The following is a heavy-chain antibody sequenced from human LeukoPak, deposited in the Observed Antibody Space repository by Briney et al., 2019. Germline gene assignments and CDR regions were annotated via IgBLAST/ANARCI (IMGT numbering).Heavy chain of an antibody. CDR1: GGSISSYY. D-gene: IGHD3-10*01. Sequence: KPSETLSLTCTVSGGSISSYYWSWIRQPAGKGLEWIGRIYTSGSTNYNPSLKSRVTMSVDTSKNQFSLKLSSVTAADTAVYYCARERYGSGRYYNDDYYYYMDVWGKGTTVTVSS. CDR3: ARERYGSGRYYNDDYYYYMDV. V-gene: IGHV4-4*07. J-gene: IGHJ6*03. CDR2: IYTSGST.